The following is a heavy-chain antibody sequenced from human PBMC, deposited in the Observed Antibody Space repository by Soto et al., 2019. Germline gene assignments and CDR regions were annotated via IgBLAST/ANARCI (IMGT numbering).Heavy chain of an antibody. V-gene: IGHV1-8*01. J-gene: IGHJ4*02. CDR1: GYTFTSYD. D-gene: IGHD3-22*01. CDR2: MNPNSGNT. Sequence: QVQLVQSGAEVKKPGASVKVSCKASGYTFTSYDINWVRQATGQGLEWMGWMNPNSGNTGYAQKFQGRVTMTRKSSISTAYMELSSLGSEDTAVYYCARGLGYYDSSGYYYYFDYWGQGTLVTVSS. CDR3: ARGLGYYDSSGYYYYFDY.